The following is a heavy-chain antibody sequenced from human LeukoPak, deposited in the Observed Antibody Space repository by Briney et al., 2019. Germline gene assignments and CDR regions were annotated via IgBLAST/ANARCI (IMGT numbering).Heavy chain of an antibody. CDR3: ARDCGGDCYIDY. V-gene: IGHV3-30*04. J-gene: IGHJ4*02. CDR2: ISYDGRNK. Sequence: GSLRLSCAASGFTFSSYAMHWVRQAPGKGLEWVAVISYDGRNKYNADSVKGRFTISRDNSKNTLYLQMNSLRAEDTAVYYCARDCGGDCYIDYWGQGTLVTVSS. D-gene: IGHD2-21*02. CDR1: GFTFSSYA.